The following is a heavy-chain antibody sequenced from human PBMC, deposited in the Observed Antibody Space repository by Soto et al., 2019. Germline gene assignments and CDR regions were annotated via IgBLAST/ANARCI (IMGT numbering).Heavy chain of an antibody. CDR1: GFSLSSYA. J-gene: IGHJ4*02. V-gene: IGHV3-23*01. D-gene: IGHD3-16*02. CDR2: ISGSSGST. CDR3: ARTPAPWGSYRSPSYFDY. Sequence: GGSLRLSCAASGFSLSSYAMSWVRQAPGKGLEWVSAISGSSGSTYYSTSLKTRLTISKDTSKNQVVLTMTNVDPVDTATYYCARTPAPWGSYRSPSYFDYWGQGTLVTVSS.